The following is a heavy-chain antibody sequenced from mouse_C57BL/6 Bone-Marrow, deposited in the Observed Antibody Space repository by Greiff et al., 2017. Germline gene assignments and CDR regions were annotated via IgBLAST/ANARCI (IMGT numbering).Heavy chain of an antibody. CDR1: GFSFNNYA. J-gene: IGHJ4*01. CDR2: IRSKSNNYAT. D-gene: IGHD1-1*02. Sequence: EVMLVESGGGLVQPKGSLKLSCAASGFSFNNYAMNWVRQAPGKGLEWVARIRSKSNNYATYYADSVKGRFTISRDDSESMLYLQMNNLKTEDTAMNDCVRRRWWAMDDWGQGTSVTVSS. CDR3: VRRRWWAMDD. V-gene: IGHV10-1*01.